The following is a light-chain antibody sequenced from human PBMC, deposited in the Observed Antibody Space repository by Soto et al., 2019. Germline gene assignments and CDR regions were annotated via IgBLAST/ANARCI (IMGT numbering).Light chain of an antibody. Sequence: QSALTQPPSASGSPGQSVSISCTGTSRDVGGNNYVSWYQQHPGKAPKLMIYEVSKRPSGVPDRFSGPKSGNTASLTVSGLQAEDEADYFCLSYAGSTNYVFGTGTKVTVL. V-gene: IGLV2-8*01. CDR1: SRDVGGNNY. J-gene: IGLJ1*01. CDR3: LSYAGSTNYV. CDR2: EVS.